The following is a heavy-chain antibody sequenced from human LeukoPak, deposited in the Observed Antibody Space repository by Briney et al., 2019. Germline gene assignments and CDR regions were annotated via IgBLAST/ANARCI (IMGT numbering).Heavy chain of an antibody. CDR3: AREGRVGFGVVHHWFDP. D-gene: IGHD3-3*01. J-gene: IGHJ5*02. Sequence: GASVKVSCKASGYTFTGYYMHRVRQAPGQGLEWMGWINPNSGGTNYAQKFQGRVTMTRDTSISTAYMELSRLRSDDTAVYYCAREGRVGFGVVHHWFDPWGQGTLVTVSS. V-gene: IGHV1-2*02. CDR2: INPNSGGT. CDR1: GYTFTGYY.